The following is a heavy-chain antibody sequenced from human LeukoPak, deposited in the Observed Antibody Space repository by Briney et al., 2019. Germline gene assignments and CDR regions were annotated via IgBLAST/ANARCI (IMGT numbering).Heavy chain of an antibody. CDR3: ARDQDYYGSGSYGPDY. CDR1: GGSISSGGYY. V-gene: IGHV4-39*07. D-gene: IGHD3-10*01. CDR2: IYHSGST. Sequence: SETLSLTCTVSGGSISSGGYYWSWIRQPPGEGLEWIGSIYHSGSTFYNPSLKSRVTISVDPSKNQFSLKLSSVTAADTAVYYCARDQDYYGSGSYGPDYWGQGILVTVSS. J-gene: IGHJ4*02.